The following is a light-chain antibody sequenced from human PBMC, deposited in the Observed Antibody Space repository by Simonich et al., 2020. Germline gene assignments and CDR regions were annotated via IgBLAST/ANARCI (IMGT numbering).Light chain of an antibody. Sequence: DIVMTQSPDSLAVSLGERATINCKTSQSVLYSSNNKNYLAWYQQKSGQPPKLLIYLGATRESGVPDRFSGSGSGTDFTLTISSLQAEDVAVYYCQQYYSTPLTFGGGTKVEIK. CDR2: LGA. J-gene: IGKJ4*01. V-gene: IGKV4-1*01. CDR3: QQYYSTPLT. CDR1: QSVLYSSNNKNY.